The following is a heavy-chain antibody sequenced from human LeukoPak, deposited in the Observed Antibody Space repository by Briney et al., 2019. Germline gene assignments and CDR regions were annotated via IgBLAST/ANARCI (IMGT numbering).Heavy chain of an antibody. Sequence: PSETLSLTCTVSGGSISNYYWSWIRQPPGKGLEWIGYIYHSGSTYYNPSLKSRVTISVDRSKDQFSLKLSSVTAADTAVYYCATQQLGNWFDPWGQGTLVTVSS. CDR3: ATQQLGNWFDP. V-gene: IGHV4-59*12. CDR1: GGSISNYY. J-gene: IGHJ5*02. CDR2: IYHSGST. D-gene: IGHD6-13*01.